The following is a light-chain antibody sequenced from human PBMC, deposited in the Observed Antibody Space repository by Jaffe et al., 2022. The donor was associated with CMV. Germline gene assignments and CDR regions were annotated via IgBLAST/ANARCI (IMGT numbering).Light chain of an antibody. Sequence: QSALTQPPSASGSPGQSVTISCTGTSSDVGGYTHVSWYQQHPGEAPKLIIYDVSRRPSGVPDRFSGSKSGNTASLTVSGLQAEDEADYYCSSYAGRNSLLFGGGTKLTVL. V-gene: IGLV2-8*01. CDR3: SSYAGRNSLL. CDR1: SSDVGGYTH. J-gene: IGLJ2*01. CDR2: DVS.